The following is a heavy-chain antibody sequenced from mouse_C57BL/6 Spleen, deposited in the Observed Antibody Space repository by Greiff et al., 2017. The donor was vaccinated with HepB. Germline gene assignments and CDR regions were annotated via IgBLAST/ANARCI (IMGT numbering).Heavy chain of an antibody. Sequence: QVQLQLSGAELARPGASVKLSCKASGYTFTSYGISWVKQRTGQGLEWIGEIYPRSGNTYYNEKFKGKATLTADKSSSTAYMELRSLTSEDSAVYFCATMVTTRENYWGQGTTLTVSS. D-gene: IGHD2-2*01. CDR2: IYPRSGNT. J-gene: IGHJ2*01. CDR1: GYTFTSYG. CDR3: ATMVTTRENY. V-gene: IGHV1-81*01.